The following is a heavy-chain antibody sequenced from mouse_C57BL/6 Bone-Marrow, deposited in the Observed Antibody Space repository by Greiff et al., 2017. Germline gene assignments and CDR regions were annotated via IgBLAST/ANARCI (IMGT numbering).Heavy chain of an antibody. CDR2: LHPSDSDT. CDR1: GYTFTSYW. CDR3: AILLPVLSAY. J-gene: IGHJ3*01. Sequence: QVQLQQSGAELVKPGASVKVSCKASGYTFTSYWMHWVKQRPGQGLEWIGRLHPSDSDTNYTQKFKGKATLTVDKSSSTAYMQLSSLTSEDSAVYYCAILLPVLSAYWGQGTLVTVSA. V-gene: IGHV1-74*01. D-gene: IGHD1-1*01.